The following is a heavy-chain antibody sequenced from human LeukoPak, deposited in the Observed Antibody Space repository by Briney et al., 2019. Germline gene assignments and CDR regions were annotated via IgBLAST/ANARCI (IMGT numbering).Heavy chain of an antibody. Sequence: SETLSLTCAVYGGSFSGYYWSWIRQPPGKGLEWIGEINHSGSTNYNPSLKSRVTISVDTSKNQFSLKLSSVTAADTAVYYCARGRASPYYYGSGSTLGMDVWGQGTTVTVSS. CDR1: GGSFSGYY. V-gene: IGHV4-34*01. CDR2: INHSGST. CDR3: ARGRASPYYYGSGSTLGMDV. J-gene: IGHJ6*02. D-gene: IGHD3-10*01.